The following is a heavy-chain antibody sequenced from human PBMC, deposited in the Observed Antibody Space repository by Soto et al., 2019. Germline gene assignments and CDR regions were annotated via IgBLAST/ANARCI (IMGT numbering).Heavy chain of an antibody. CDR1: GGSFSGYY. Sequence: QVQLQQWGAGLLKPSETLSLTCAVYGGSFSGYYWSWIRQPPGEGLEWIGEINHSGSTNYNPSLKSRVTISIDPSKNQFSLKLSSVTAADTAVYYCARGWGRIFDYWGQGTLVTVSS. D-gene: IGHD7-27*01. V-gene: IGHV4-34*01. J-gene: IGHJ4*02. CDR3: ARGWGRIFDY. CDR2: INHSGST.